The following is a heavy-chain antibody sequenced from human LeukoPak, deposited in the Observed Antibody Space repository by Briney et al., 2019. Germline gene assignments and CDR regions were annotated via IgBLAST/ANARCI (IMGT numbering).Heavy chain of an antibody. Sequence: GGSLRLSCAASGVTFSGYAMSWVRQAPGKGQEWVSAISGSGGSTYYADSVKGRFTISRDNSMNTLYLQMNSLRAEDTAVYYCAKGYCSNGVCYPDYWGQGTLVTVSS. V-gene: IGHV3-23*01. D-gene: IGHD2-8*01. J-gene: IGHJ4*02. CDR2: ISGSGGST. CDR1: GVTFSGYA. CDR3: AKGYCSNGVCYPDY.